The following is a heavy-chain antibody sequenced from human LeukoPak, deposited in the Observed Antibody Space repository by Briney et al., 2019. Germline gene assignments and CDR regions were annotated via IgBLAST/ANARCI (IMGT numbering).Heavy chain of an antibody. V-gene: IGHV4-59*01. CDR2: IYYSGIT. Sequence: SDTLSLTCTLLDSSISSYYWSWIRQPPGKGLEWIGYIYYSGITNYNPSLKSPVTISVDTSKNKFSLKLSSVTAADTAVYYCARAYDSSGYNDYWGEGTLVTVYS. CDR3: ARAYDSSGYNDY. CDR1: DSSISSYY. D-gene: IGHD3-22*01. J-gene: IGHJ4*02.